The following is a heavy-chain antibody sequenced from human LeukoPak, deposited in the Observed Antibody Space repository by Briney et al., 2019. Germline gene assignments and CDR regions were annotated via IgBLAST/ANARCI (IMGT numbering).Heavy chain of an antibody. D-gene: IGHD2-21*02. Sequence: ASVKDSCKISGYTLANLSMHWVRQAPGKGLEWLGRFDPEDGERIYARNFQGRFTMTEDTSADTAYMELYSLRSEDTAVYYCATGPIDMTVDYLHYWGQGTLVTVSS. J-gene: IGHJ4*02. V-gene: IGHV1-24*01. CDR1: GYTLANLS. CDR2: FDPEDGER. CDR3: ATGPIDMTVDYLHY.